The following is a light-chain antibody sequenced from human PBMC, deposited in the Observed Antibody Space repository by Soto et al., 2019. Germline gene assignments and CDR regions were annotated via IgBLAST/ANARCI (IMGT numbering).Light chain of an antibody. Sequence: QRPPTKTACVSGSPGKSCTISCTGTISAVGGYNLVPWYPHRPGEAPQLILYRLSDRPPGVSDRFSGSKSGDTASLTVSGLQAEDEADYYCRSYTSTRSSVFGSGTKVTGL. CDR3: RSYTSTRSSV. J-gene: IGLJ1*01. CDR2: RLS. V-gene: IGLV2-14*01. CDR1: ISAVGGYNL.